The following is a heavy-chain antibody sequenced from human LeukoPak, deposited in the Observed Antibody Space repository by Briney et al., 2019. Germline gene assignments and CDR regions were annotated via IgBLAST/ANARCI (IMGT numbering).Heavy chain of an antibody. D-gene: IGHD3-22*01. J-gene: IGHJ4*02. CDR3: ARDSSGYFTLDY. V-gene: IGHV4-31*02. Sequence: LRLSCAASGFTVSSNYMSWVRQAPGKGLEWIAYIYYSGSTYYNPSLKSRVTISVDTSKNQFSLKLSSVTAADTAVYYCARDSSGYFTLDYWGQGTLVTVSS. CDR2: IYYSGST. CDR1: GFTVSSNY.